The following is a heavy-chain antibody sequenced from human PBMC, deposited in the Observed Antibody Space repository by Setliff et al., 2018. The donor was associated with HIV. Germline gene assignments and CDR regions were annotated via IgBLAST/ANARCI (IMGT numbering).Heavy chain of an antibody. CDR2: INPSGGST. D-gene: IGHD4-17*01. Sequence: ASVKVSCKASGYTFTSYYMHWVRQAPGQGLEWMGIINPSGGSTSYAQKFQGRVTMTRDTSTSTVYMELSSLRSEDTAVYYCAKFYGDYHAFDIWGQGTMVTVSS. CDR1: GYTFTSYY. J-gene: IGHJ3*02. V-gene: IGHV1-46*01. CDR3: AKFYGDYHAFDI.